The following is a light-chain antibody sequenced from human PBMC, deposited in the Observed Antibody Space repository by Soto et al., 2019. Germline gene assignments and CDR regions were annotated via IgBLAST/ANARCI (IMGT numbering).Light chain of an antibody. Sequence: EIVLTQSPGTLSLSPGESATLSCRASQSVSSNLAWYQQKPGQAPRLLIYGASTRATGVPARFSGSGSGTEFTLTISGLQSEDFALYFCQQYNNWPFSFGQGTRLEIK. CDR2: GAS. CDR1: QSVSSN. CDR3: QQYNNWPFS. V-gene: IGKV3-15*01. J-gene: IGKJ5*01.